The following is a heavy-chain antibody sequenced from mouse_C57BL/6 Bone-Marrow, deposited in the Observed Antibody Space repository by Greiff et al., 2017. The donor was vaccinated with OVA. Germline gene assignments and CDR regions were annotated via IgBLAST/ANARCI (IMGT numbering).Heavy chain of an antibody. CDR2: INSDGGST. Sequence: EVKLMESGGGLVQPGESLKLSCESNEYEFPSHDMSWVRKTPEKRLELVAAINSDGGSTYYPDTMERRFIISRDNTKKTLSLQMSRRRSEDTALYYCARHEDGYRYFDVWGTGTTVTVSS. CDR3: ARHEDGYRYFDV. CDR1: EYEFPSHD. J-gene: IGHJ1*03. V-gene: IGHV5-2*01. D-gene: IGHD2-3*01.